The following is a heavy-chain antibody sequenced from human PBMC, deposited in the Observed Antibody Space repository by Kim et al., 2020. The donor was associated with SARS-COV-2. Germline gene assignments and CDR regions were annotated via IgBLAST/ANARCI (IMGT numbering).Heavy chain of an antibody. V-gene: IGHV3-74*01. D-gene: IGHD3-3*01. Sequence: GGSLRLSCAASGFTFSSYWMHWVRQAPGKGLVWVSRINSDGSSTSYADSVKGRFTICRDNAKNTLYLQMNSLRAEDTAVYYCARGDSIFGVVTYYYYGMDVWGQGTTVTVSS. CDR3: ARGDSIFGVVTYYYYGMDV. CDR2: INSDGSST. CDR1: GFTFSSYW. J-gene: IGHJ6*02.